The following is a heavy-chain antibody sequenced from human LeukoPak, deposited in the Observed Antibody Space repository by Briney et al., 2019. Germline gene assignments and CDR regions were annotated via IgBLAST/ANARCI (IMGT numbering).Heavy chain of an antibody. V-gene: IGHV1-46*01. J-gene: IGHJ3*02. CDR2: INPSGGST. CDR1: GYTFTSYY. Sequence: ASVKVSCKASGYTFTSYYTHWVRQAPGQGLEWMGIINPSGGSTSYAQKFQGRVTMTRDTSTSTVYMELSSLRSEDTAVYYCARDLARYCSGGSCRPLDAFDIWGQGTMVTVSS. CDR3: ARDLARYCSGGSCRPLDAFDI. D-gene: IGHD2-15*01.